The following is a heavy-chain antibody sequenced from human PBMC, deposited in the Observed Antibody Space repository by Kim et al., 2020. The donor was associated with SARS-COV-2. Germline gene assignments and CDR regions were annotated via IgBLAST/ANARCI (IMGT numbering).Heavy chain of an antibody. D-gene: IGHD2-8*01. CDR1: GFTFSSYA. V-gene: IGHV3-23*03. CDR2: IYSGGSST. CDR3: AKVCGNLGRPGWCSDY. Sequence: GGSLRLSCAASGFTFSSYAMSWVRQAPGKGLEWVSVIYSGGSSTYYADSVKGRFTISRDNSKNTLYLQMNSLRAEDTAVYYCAKVCGNLGRPGWCSDYWGQGTLVTVSS. J-gene: IGHJ4*02.